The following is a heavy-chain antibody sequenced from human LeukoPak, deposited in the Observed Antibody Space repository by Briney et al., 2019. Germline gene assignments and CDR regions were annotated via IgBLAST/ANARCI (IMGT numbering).Heavy chain of an antibody. CDR2: IYSGGST. V-gene: IGHV3-66*04. CDR3: ARHQVRALYFFDY. CDR1: GFTVSSNY. Sequence: GGSLRLSCAASGFTVSSNYMSWVRQAPGKGLEWVSVIYSGGSTYYADSVKGRFTISRDNSKNTLYLQMNSLRAEDTALYYCARHQVRALYFFDYWGQGTLVTVSS. J-gene: IGHJ4*02. D-gene: IGHD3-10*01.